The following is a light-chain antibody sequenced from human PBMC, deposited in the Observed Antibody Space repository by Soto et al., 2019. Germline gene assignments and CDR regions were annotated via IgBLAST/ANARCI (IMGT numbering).Light chain of an antibody. Sequence: EIVLTQSPGTLSLSPGERVTLSCRASQSVSSNYLAWYQQKPGQAPRLLIYSASSRATGIPDRFSGSGSGTDYTLTINRLEPEDFAVYYCQQYGGSPQVTIGGGTKVEIK. V-gene: IGKV3-20*01. CDR3: QQYGGSPQVT. CDR1: QSVSSNY. J-gene: IGKJ4*01. CDR2: SAS.